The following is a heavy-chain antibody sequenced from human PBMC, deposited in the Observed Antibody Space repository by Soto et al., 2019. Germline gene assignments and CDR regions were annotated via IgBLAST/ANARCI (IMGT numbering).Heavy chain of an antibody. J-gene: IGHJ1*01. CDR1: GFTFDDYA. CDR3: AKDPDPEFDILSGTRGELDD. CDR2: ISWNSGSI. D-gene: IGHD3-9*01. V-gene: IGHV3-9*01. Sequence: SLRLSCAASGFTFDDYAMHWVRQAPGKGLEWVSGISWNSGSIGYADSVKGRFTISRDNAKNSLYLQMNSLRAEDTALYYCAKDPDPEFDILSGTRGELDDRGQGSLVTVSS.